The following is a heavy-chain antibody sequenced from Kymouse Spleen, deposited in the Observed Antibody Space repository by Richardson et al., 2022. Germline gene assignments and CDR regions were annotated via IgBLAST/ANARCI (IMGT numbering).Heavy chain of an antibody. V-gene: IGHV1-46*03. Sequence: QVQLVQSGAEVKKPGASVKVSCKASGYTFTSYYMHWVRQAPGQGLEWMGIINPSGGSTSYAQKFQGRVTMTRDTSTSTVYMELSSLRSEDTAVYYCARGRYYGSGSYSYGMDVWGQGTTVTVSS. CDR2: INPSGGST. D-gene: IGHD3-10*01. CDR1: GYTFTSYY. CDR3: ARGRYYGSGSYSYGMDV. J-gene: IGHJ6*02.